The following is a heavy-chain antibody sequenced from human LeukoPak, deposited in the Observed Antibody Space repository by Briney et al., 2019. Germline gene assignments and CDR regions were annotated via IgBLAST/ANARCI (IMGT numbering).Heavy chain of an antibody. Sequence: PSETLSLTCTVSGASISSSSYYGAWIRQPPGKGLEWIGSIYFIGSTYYTTSLKSRVTISVDTSKNQLSLNLSSVTAADTAVYYCARGIIGTFDFWGQGILVSVSS. CDR2: IYFIGST. CDR1: GASISSSSYY. V-gene: IGHV4-39*02. D-gene: IGHD1-7*01. J-gene: IGHJ4*02. CDR3: ARGIIGTFDF.